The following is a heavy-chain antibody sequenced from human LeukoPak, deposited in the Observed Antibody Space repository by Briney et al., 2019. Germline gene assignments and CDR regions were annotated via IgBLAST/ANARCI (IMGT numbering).Heavy chain of an antibody. V-gene: IGHV4-34*01. Sequence: SETLSLTCAVYGGSFSGYYWSWIRQPPEKGLEWIGEINHSGSTNYNPSLKSRVTISVDTSKNQFSLKLSSVTAADTAVYYCARGHTGYYYYYYGMDVWGQGTTVTVSS. CDR1: GGSFSGYY. D-gene: IGHD2-8*02. CDR3: ARGHTGYYYYYYGMDV. CDR2: INHSGST. J-gene: IGHJ6*02.